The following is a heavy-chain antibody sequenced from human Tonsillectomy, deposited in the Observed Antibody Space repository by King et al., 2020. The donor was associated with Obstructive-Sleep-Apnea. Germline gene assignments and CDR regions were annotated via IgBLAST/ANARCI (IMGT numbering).Heavy chain of an antibody. Sequence: VQLVESGGGVVQPGRSLRLSCAASGFTFRSYGMHLVRQAPGKGLELVAVIGCDGRNKYYADSVKGRLTISSDNSTNTLCLQMNSLRFKDTAVYYCAKDRDYYDSSGYSFDYWGQGTQVTVSS. J-gene: IGHJ4*02. CDR1: GFTFRSYG. D-gene: IGHD3-22*01. CDR3: AKDRDYYDSSGYSFDY. CDR2: IGCDGRNK. V-gene: IGHV3-33*06.